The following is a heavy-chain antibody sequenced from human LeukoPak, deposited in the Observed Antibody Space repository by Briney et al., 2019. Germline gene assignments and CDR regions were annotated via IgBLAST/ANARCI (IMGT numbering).Heavy chain of an antibody. J-gene: IGHJ6*04. D-gene: IGHD2-15*01. CDR3: ARASFELPRTLFGFSGMDV. Sequence: PGGSLRLSCAASGFTFSSYEMNWVRQAPGKGLEWVSYISSSGSTIYYADSVKGRFTISRDNAKNSLYLQMNSLRAEDTAVYYCARASFELPRTLFGFSGMDVWGKGTTVTVSS. V-gene: IGHV3-48*03. CDR1: GFTFSSYE. CDR2: ISSSGSTI.